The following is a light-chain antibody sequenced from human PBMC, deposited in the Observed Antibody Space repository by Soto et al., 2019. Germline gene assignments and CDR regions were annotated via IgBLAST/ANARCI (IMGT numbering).Light chain of an antibody. CDR1: QGISNY. Sequence: DIQMTQSPSSLSASVGDRVTITCRASQGISNYLAWYQQKPGKVPKLLIYAASTLQTGVPSRFSGSGSGTDFTLTISNLQHEDVATYYCRQYNSYTWTFGQGPEVEIK. J-gene: IGKJ1*01. CDR3: RQYNSYTWT. CDR2: AAS. V-gene: IGKV1-27*01.